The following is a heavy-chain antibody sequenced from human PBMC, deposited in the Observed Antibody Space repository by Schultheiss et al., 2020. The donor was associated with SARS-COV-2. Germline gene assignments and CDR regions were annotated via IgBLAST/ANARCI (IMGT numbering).Heavy chain of an antibody. CDR3: ARDSGSYGANDY. D-gene: IGHD1-26*01. V-gene: IGHV4-38-2*01. CDR1: GYSISSGYY. J-gene: IGHJ4*02. CDR2: IYHSGST. Sequence: SETLSLTCAVSGYSISSGYYWGWIRQPPGKGLEWIGSIYHSGSTNYNPSLKSRVTISVDTSKNQFSLKLSSVTAADTAVYYCARDSGSYGANDYWGQGTLVTVSS.